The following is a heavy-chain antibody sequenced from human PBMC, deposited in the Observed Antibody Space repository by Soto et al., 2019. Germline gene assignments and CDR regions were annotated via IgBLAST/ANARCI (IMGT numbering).Heavy chain of an antibody. J-gene: IGHJ6*02. D-gene: IGHD6-6*01. V-gene: IGHV4-34*01. Sequence: SETQYLTCAVYGGSFSGHCWSWIRQPPGKGLEWIGEINHSGSTNYNPSPKSRVTISVDTSKNQFSLKLSSVTAADTAVYYCARGFAVLRVFSSGLGTDGWGQGTTVTVSS. CDR3: ARGFAVLRVFSSGLGTDG. CDR1: GGSFSGHC. CDR2: INHSGST.